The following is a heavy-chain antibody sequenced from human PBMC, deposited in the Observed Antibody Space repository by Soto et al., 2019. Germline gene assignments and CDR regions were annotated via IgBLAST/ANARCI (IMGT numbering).Heavy chain of an antibody. CDR3: ARDLLDIAAAGTA. V-gene: IGHV3-21*01. CDR1: GFTFSSYS. CDR2: ISSSSSYI. Sequence: VGTLSLSCAASGFTFSSYSMNWVRQAPGKGLEWVSSISSSSSYIYYADSVKGRFTISRDNAKNSLYLQMNSLRAEDTAVYYCARDLLDIAAAGTAWGQGTLVTVSS. D-gene: IGHD6-13*01. J-gene: IGHJ5*02.